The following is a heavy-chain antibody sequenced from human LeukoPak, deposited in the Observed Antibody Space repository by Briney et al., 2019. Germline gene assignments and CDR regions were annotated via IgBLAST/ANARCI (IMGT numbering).Heavy chain of an antibody. Sequence: GGSLRLSCAASGFTFSSYAMSWVRQAPGKGLEWVSSSGDNTRYADSVKGRFTISRDNSKNTLYLQMNSLRAEDTAVYYCAKGSRGGPQEPDYWGQGTLVTVSS. J-gene: IGHJ4*02. CDR1: GFTFSSYA. V-gene: IGHV3-23*01. D-gene: IGHD2-15*01. CDR2: SGDNT. CDR3: AKGSRGGPQEPDY.